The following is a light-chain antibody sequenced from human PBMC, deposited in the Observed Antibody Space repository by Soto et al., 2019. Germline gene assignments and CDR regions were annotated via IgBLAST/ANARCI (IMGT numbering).Light chain of an antibody. CDR3: QQYNSYWT. Sequence: DIQMTQSPSTLSASVGDRVTITCRASQSISSWLAWYQQKPGKAPKLLIYDASSLESGVPSRFSGSGSGTEFTLTISSLHPDDLATYYCQQYNSYWTFGQGTKVDI. CDR2: DAS. J-gene: IGKJ1*01. CDR1: QSISSW. V-gene: IGKV1-5*01.